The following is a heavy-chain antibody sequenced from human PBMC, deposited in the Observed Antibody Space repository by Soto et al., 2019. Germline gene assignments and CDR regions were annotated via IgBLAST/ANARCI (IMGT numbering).Heavy chain of an antibody. CDR3: ARDGSSTSFYYYMDV. J-gene: IGHJ6*03. V-gene: IGHV3-11*01. CDR1: GFTFSDYY. CDR2: ISSSGSTI. D-gene: IGHD2-2*01. Sequence: GGSLRLSCAASGFTFSDYYMSWIRQAPGKGLEWVSYISSSGSTIYYADSVKGRFTISRDNAKNSLYLQMNSLRAEDTAVYYCARDGSSTSFYYYMDVWGKGTTVTVSS.